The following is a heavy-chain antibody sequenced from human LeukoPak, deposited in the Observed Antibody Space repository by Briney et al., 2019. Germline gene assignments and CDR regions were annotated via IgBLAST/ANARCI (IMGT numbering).Heavy chain of an antibody. Sequence: GGSLRLSCAASGFTFSSYTMNWVRQAPGKGLEWVSYISSGSNTIYYADSVKGRFTISRDYAKNSLFLQMNSLRAEDTAVYYCAREIYGDYGFDYWGQGTLVTVSS. J-gene: IGHJ4*02. CDR1: GFTFSSYT. CDR2: ISSGSNTI. CDR3: AREIYGDYGFDY. V-gene: IGHV3-48*01. D-gene: IGHD4-17*01.